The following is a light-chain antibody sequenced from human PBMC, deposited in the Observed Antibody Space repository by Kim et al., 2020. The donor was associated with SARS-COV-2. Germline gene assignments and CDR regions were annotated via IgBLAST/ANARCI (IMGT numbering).Light chain of an antibody. V-gene: IGKV3-15*01. Sequence: PAVSPGERAPLSGRAGQIIITNLAWYQQTPGQAPRLLIYEVSTRVPVVPARFSGSGSGTEFTLSISSLQSEDSAFYFCQQYHKWYTFGQGTKLEIK. CDR1: QIIITN. CDR2: EVS. CDR3: QQYHKWYT. J-gene: IGKJ2*01.